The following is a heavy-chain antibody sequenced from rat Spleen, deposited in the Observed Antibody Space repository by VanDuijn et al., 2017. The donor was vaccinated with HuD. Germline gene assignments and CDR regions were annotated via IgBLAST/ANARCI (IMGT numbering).Heavy chain of an antibody. V-gene: IGHV5-20*01. Sequence: EVLLVESNGGLVQPGRSLKLSCAASGFTFNDHFMAWVRQAPTKGLEWVASISYDGGRTYYRDSVKDRFTISRDIAKSILFLEMDSLRSEDTATYYCARPTEGIAWFAYWGQGTLVTVSS. CDR1: GFTFNDHF. D-gene: IGHD1-11*01. CDR3: ARPTEGIAWFAY. CDR2: ISYDGGRT. J-gene: IGHJ3*01.